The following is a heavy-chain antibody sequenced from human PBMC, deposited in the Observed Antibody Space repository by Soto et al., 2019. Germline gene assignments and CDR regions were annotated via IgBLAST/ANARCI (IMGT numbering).Heavy chain of an antibody. CDR2: IYYSGST. V-gene: IGHV4-30-4*01. D-gene: IGHD5-18*01. Sequence: QVQLQESGPGLVKPSQTLSLTCTVSGGSISSGDYYWSWIRQPPGKGLEWIGYIYYSGSTYYNPSLXSXVXTXXDTSKNQFSLKLSSVTAADTAVYYCASASPVVTDVWGQGTTVTVSS. J-gene: IGHJ6*02. CDR3: ASASPVVTDV. CDR1: GGSISSGDYY.